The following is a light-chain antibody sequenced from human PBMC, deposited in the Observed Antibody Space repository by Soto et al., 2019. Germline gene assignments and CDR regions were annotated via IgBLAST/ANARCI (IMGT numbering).Light chain of an antibody. V-gene: IGKV3-20*01. CDR3: QQHGSSRWT. CDR2: GAS. CDR1: QSVSSSY. J-gene: IGKJ1*01. Sequence: EIVLTQSPGTLSLSPGERATLSCRASQSVSSSYLAWYQQKPGQAPRLLIYGASSRATGIPDRFSGSGSGTDFTLTISRLEPEDFAVYYCQQHGSSRWTFGQGTKVELK.